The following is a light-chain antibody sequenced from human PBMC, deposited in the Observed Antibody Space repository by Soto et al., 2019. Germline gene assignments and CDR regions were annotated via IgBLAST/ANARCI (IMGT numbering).Light chain of an antibody. J-gene: IGKJ4*01. CDR3: LQYNSYPFT. CDR1: QAISNC. CDR2: GAS. V-gene: IGKV1-17*03. Sequence: DIQMTQSPSAMSASLGDRVTITCRASQAISNCLAWFQQKPGKVPKRLIYGASTLQSGAPSRFSGSASGAAFTLTISSLQPEDFATYYCLQYNSYPFTFGGGTKVEIK.